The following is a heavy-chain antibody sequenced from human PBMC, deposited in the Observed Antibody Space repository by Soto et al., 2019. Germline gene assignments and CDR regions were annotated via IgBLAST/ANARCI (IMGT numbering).Heavy chain of an antibody. Sequence: GGSLRLSCAASGFTFSSYAMSWVRQAPGKGLEWVSAISGSGGSTSYADSVKGRFTISRDNSKNTLYLQMNSLRAEDTSGYYCAKDRLPGLKQGGDYYFGYWGQGTLVTVSS. J-gene: IGHJ4*02. CDR1: GFTFSSYA. CDR2: ISGSGGST. V-gene: IGHV3-23*01. CDR3: AKDRLPGLKQGGDYYFGY. D-gene: IGHD3-16*01.